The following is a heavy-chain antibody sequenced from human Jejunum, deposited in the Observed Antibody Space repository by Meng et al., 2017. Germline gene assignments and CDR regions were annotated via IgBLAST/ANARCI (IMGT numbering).Heavy chain of an antibody. D-gene: IGHD3-9*01. CDR1: GFTFSTYA. J-gene: IGHJ3*02. Sequence: EVQLLESGGGLVQPGGSLRLSCAASGFTFSTYAMSWVRQAPGKGLDWVSTISASGTTTYYAESVKGRFTISRDTSKNTLYLQMNSLRAEDTAVYYCAKDMGPIISTGYAFDIWGQGTTVTVSS. CDR3: AKDMGPIISTGYAFDI. CDR2: ISASGTTT. V-gene: IGHV3-23*01.